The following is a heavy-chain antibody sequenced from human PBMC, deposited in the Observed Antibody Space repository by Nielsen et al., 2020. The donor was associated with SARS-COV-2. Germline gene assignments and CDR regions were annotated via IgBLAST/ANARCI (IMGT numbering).Heavy chain of an antibody. CDR1: GGSISSYY. Sequence: SETLSLTCTVSGGSISSYYWSWIRQPPGKELEWIGYIYYSGSTNYDPSLKSRVTISVDTSKNQFSLKLSSVTAADTAVYYCARGLEYYDSSGPMGYWGQGTLVTVSS. V-gene: IGHV4-59*01. CDR2: IYYSGST. D-gene: IGHD3-22*01. J-gene: IGHJ4*02. CDR3: ARGLEYYDSSGPMGY.